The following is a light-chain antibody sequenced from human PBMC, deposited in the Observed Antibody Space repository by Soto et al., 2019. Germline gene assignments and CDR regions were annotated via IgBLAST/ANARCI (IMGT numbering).Light chain of an antibody. Sequence: EVVLTQSPVTLSLSPGERATLSCRASQSFRGLLAWYQQKPGQAPRLLIYDAYNRATGIPPRFSGSGSGTDFTLTISSVEPEDSAVYYCQQRNMWPITFGQGTRLEIK. V-gene: IGKV3-11*01. CDR3: QQRNMWPIT. CDR2: DAY. J-gene: IGKJ5*01. CDR1: QSFRGL.